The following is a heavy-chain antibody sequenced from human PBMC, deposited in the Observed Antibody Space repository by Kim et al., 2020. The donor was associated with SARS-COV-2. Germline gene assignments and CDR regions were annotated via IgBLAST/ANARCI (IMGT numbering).Heavy chain of an antibody. J-gene: IGHJ6*02. CDR1: GFTFSSYS. V-gene: IGHV3-21*01. D-gene: IGHD6-13*01. Sequence: GGSLRLSCAASGFTFSSYSMNWVRQAPGKGLEWVSSISSSSSYIYYADSVKGRFTISRDNAKNSLYLQMNSLRAEDTAVYYCARMWRYSSSWYGTSSYYYGMDVWGQGTTVTVSS. CDR2: ISSSSSYI. CDR3: ARMWRYSSSWYGTSSYYYGMDV.